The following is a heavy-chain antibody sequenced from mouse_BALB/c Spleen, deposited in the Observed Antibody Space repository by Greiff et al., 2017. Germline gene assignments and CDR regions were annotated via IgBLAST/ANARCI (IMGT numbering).Heavy chain of an antibody. V-gene: IGHV5-6-5*01. Sequence: EVQGVESGGGLVKPGGSLKLSCAASGFTFSSYAMSWVRQTPEKRLEWVASISSGGSTYYPDSVKGRFTISRDNARNILYLQMSSLRSEDTAMYYCARDRPSLAWFAYWGQGTLVTVSA. J-gene: IGHJ3*01. CDR3: ARDRPSLAWFAY. CDR1: GFTFSSYA. D-gene: IGHD2-10*02. CDR2: ISSGGST.